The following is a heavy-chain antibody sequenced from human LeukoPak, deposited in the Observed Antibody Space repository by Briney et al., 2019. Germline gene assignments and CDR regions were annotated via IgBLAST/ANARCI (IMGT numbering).Heavy chain of an antibody. CDR3: ARMRVVAGTIGYGMDV. D-gene: IGHD6-19*01. J-gene: IGHJ6*02. Sequence: PGGSLRLYCADSGFTFSSYWMPWVALVPSKGLVWVSRINSDGSSTSYADSVKGRFTISRDNAKNTLYLQMNSLRAEDTAMYYCARMRVVAGTIGYGMDVWGQGTTVTVS. V-gene: IGHV3-74*01. CDR1: GFTFSSYW. CDR2: INSDGSST.